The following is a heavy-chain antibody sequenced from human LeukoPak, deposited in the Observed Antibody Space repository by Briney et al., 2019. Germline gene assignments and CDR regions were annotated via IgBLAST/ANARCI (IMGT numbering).Heavy chain of an antibody. J-gene: IGHJ4*02. Sequence: SVKVSCKASGFTFTSSAMQWVRQARGQRLEWIGWIVVGSGNTNNAQKFQERVTITRDMSTSTAYMELSSLRSEDTAVYYCAAALYGSGSYNYWGQGTLVTVSP. V-gene: IGHV1-58*02. CDR2: IVVGSGNT. D-gene: IGHD3-10*01. CDR3: AAALYGSGSYNY. CDR1: GFTFTSSA.